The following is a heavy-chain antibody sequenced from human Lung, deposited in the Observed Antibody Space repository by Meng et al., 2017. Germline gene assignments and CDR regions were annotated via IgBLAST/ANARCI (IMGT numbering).Heavy chain of an antibody. CDR1: GVALSYCY. D-gene: IGHD4-11*01. CDR3: ARGPTTMAHDFDY. J-gene: IGHJ4*02. Sequence: VQLQHLGACLLQPSEAPALARVVSGVALSYCYCSWIRHPPGKGLGWIGEINHSGSTNYNPSLESRATISVDTSQNNLSLKLCSVTAADSAVYYCARGPTTMAHDFDYWGQGTLVTVSS. V-gene: IGHV4-34*01. CDR2: INHSGST.